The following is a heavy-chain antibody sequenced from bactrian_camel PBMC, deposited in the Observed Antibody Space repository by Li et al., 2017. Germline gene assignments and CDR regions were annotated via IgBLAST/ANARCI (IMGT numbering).Heavy chain of an antibody. V-gene: IGHV3S26*01. CDR1: GFEHNNIC. J-gene: IGHJ4*01. D-gene: IGHD1*01. CDR2: IDTDGST. Sequence: HVQLVESGGGSVQEGGSLRLSCVASGFEHNNICLDWFRQAPGKSREGVAAIDTDGSTSYADSVKGRFTISQDNAKNTLYLQMNSLKPEDTAMYYCAADSRWVCYSASWSEYNYWGQGTQVTVS. CDR3: AADSRWVCYSASWSEYNY.